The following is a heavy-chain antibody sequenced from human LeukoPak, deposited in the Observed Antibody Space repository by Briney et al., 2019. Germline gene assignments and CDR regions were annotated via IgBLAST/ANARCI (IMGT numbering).Heavy chain of an antibody. CDR3: ARTVGATAFDY. CDR2: IWYDGSNK. J-gene: IGHJ4*02. D-gene: IGHD1-26*01. Sequence: GGSLRLSCAASGFTFSSYGMHWVRQAPGKGLEWVAVIWYDGSNKYYADSVKGRFTISRDNSKNTLYLQMNSLRAEDTAVYYCARTVGATAFDYWGQGTLATVSS. V-gene: IGHV3-33*01. CDR1: GFTFSSYG.